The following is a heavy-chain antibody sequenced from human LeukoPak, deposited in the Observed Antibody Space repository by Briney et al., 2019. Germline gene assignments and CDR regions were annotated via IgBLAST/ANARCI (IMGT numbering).Heavy chain of an antibody. CDR3: ASGGDYVGIAATFRY. CDR2: ISNRGIII. CDR1: GFNCSATY. V-gene: IGHV3-11*01. D-gene: IGHD4-23*01. J-gene: IGHJ4*02. Sequence: GGSLRPSCAASGFNCSATYMTWIRQAPGKGLEWVSYISNRGIIINYADSVKGRFTISRDDAKSSLYLHMNNLRTEDTALYYCASGGDYVGIAATFRYWGQGSLVTVSS.